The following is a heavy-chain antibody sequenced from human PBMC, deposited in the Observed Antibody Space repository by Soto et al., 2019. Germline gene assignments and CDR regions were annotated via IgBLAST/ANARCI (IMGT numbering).Heavy chain of an antibody. J-gene: IGHJ4*02. V-gene: IGHV1-3*01. Sequence: GASVKVSCKASGYTFTSYAMHWVRQAPGQRLEWMGWINAGNGNTKYSQKFQGRVTITRDTSASTACMELSSLRSEDTAVYYCARVRGYDFWSGYYNYWGQGTLVTVSS. CDR2: INAGNGNT. CDR3: ARVRGYDFWSGYYNY. D-gene: IGHD3-3*01. CDR1: GYTFTSYA.